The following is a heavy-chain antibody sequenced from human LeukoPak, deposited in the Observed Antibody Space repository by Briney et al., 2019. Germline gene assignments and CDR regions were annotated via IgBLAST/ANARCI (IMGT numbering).Heavy chain of an antibody. V-gene: IGHV1-2*04. D-gene: IGHD5-18*01. CDR1: GYTFTGYY. CDR3: ARQTHEKVTAMEFCDY. CDR2: INPNSGGT. J-gene: IGHJ4*02. Sequence: ASVKVSCKASGYTFTGYYMHWVRQAPGQGLEWMGWINPNSGGTNYAQKFQGWVTMTRDTSISTAYMELSRLRSDDTAVYYCARQTHEKVTAMEFCDYWGQGTLVTVSS.